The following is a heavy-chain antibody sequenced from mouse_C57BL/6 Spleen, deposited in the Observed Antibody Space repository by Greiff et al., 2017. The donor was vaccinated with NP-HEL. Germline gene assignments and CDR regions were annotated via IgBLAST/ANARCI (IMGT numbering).Heavy chain of an antibody. CDR2: IWSGGST. CDR1: GFSLTSYG. D-gene: IGHD2-5*01. Sequence: VKLMESGPGLVQPSQCLSITCTVSGFSLTSYGVHWVRQSPGKGLEWLGVIWSGGSTDYNAAFISRLSISKDNSKSQVFFKMNSLQADDTAIYYCARDSNEPVDYFDYWGQGTTLTVSS. J-gene: IGHJ2*01. V-gene: IGHV2-2*01. CDR3: ARDSNEPVDYFDY.